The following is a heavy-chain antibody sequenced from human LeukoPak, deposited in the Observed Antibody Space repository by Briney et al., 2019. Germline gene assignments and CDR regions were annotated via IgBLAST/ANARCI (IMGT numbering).Heavy chain of an antibody. CDR3: ARDLTHDYLRRGHFDY. CDR2: IIPIFGTA. D-gene: IGHD4-11*01. J-gene: IGHJ4*02. Sequence: SVKVSCKASGGTFSSYAISWVRQAPGQGLEWIGRIIPIFGTANYAQKFQGRVTITTDESTSTAYMELSSLRSEDTAVYYCARDLTHDYLRRGHFDYWGQRTLVTVSS. V-gene: IGHV1-69*05. CDR1: GGTFSSYA.